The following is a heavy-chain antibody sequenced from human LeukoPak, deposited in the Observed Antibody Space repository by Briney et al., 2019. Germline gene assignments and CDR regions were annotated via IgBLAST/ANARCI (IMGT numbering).Heavy chain of an antibody. CDR1: GGSISSSSYY. D-gene: IGHD1-14*01. J-gene: IGHJ4*02. V-gene: IGHV4-39*07. CDR3: ARDEPLDY. CDR2: IYYSGST. Sequence: SETLSLTCTVSGGSISSSSYYWGWIRQPPGKGLEWIGSIYYSGSTYYNPSLKSRVTISVDTSKNQFSLKLSSVTAADTAVYYCARDEPLDYWGQGTLVTISS.